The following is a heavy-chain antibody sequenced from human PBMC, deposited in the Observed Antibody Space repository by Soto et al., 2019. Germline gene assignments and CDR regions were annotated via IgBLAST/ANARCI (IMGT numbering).Heavy chain of an antibody. CDR2: INPNSGGT. CDR3: ARIAGEGDFVLGNWFDP. D-gene: IGHD2-21*02. Sequence: GASVKVSCKASGYTFNNYYMHWVRQGPGQGLEWMGWINPNSGGTNYAQKFQDRVTMTRDTSISTAYMELSSLRSDDTAVYYCARIAGEGDFVLGNWFDPWGQGTLVTVSS. V-gene: IGHV1-2*02. CDR1: GYTFNNYY. J-gene: IGHJ5*02.